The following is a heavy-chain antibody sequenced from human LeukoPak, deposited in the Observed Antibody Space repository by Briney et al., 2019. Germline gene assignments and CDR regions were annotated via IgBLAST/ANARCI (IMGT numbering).Heavy chain of an antibody. J-gene: IGHJ3*02. CDR3: AREARGMATNAHDAFDI. D-gene: IGHD5-24*01. CDR2: IYHSGST. V-gene: IGHV4-31*03. Sequence: KTSETLSLTCTVSGGSITSGDYHWSWIRQYPGKGLEWIGYIYHSGSTYYNPSLKSRLTISVDTSKNQFSLKLSSLTAADTAVYYCAREARGMATNAHDAFDIWGQGTMVTVSS. CDR1: GGSITSGDYH.